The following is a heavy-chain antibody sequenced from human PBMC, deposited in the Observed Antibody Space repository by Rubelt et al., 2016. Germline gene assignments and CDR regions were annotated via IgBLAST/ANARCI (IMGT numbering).Heavy chain of an antibody. Sequence: QVQLVESGGGVVQPGRSLRLSCAASGFTFSRYAIHWVRQAPGKGLEWVALISYDGSNKYYADSVRGRFTISRDNAKNSLFLQMNSLRAEDTAVYYCAKSWWQQFEAHWGQGTLVTVSS. CDR2: ISYDGSNK. CDR1: GFTFSRYA. D-gene: IGHD2-15*01. J-gene: IGHJ4*02. V-gene: IGHV3-30*04. CDR3: AKSWWQQFEAH.